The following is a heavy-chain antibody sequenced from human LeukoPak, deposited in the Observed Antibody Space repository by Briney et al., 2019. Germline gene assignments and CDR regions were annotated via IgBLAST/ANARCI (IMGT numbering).Heavy chain of an antibody. CDR2: IYYSGST. CDR1: GGSVSSSGYY. D-gene: IGHD3-22*01. Sequence: SETLSLTCTVSGGSVSSSGYYWGWIRQPPGKGLEWIGSIYYSGSTNYNPSLKSRVTISVDTSKNQFSLKLSSVTAADTAVYYCARLSYYYDSSGPGREYNWFDPWGQGTLVTVSS. V-gene: IGHV4-39*07. CDR3: ARLSYYYDSSGPGREYNWFDP. J-gene: IGHJ5*02.